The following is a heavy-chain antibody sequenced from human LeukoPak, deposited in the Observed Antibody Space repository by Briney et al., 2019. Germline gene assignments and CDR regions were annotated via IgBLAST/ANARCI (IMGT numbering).Heavy chain of an antibody. J-gene: IGHJ6*02. V-gene: IGHV4-59*11. CDR1: GGSISSHY. Sequence: SETLSLTCTVSGGSISSHYWSWIRQPPGKGLEWIGYIYYSGSTNYNPSLKSRVTISVDTSKNQFSLKLSSVTAADTAVYYCARAPVGLPLYYYGMDVWGQGTTVTVSS. D-gene: IGHD2-15*01. CDR2: IYYSGST. CDR3: ARAPVGLPLYYYGMDV.